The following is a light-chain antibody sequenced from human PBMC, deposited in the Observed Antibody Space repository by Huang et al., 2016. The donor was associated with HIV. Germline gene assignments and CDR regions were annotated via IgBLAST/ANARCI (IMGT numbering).Light chain of an antibody. CDR3: QQPGS. CDR2: DTS. Sequence: EIVLTQSPATLSLSPGERATLPCRASQGVGGYLAWYQQKPGQAPRLLIYDTSTGATGIPARFSGSESDTDFTLTISSLEPEDFAVYYCQQPGSFGQGTKVDIK. V-gene: IGKV3D-11*01. CDR1: QGVGGY. J-gene: IGKJ2*01.